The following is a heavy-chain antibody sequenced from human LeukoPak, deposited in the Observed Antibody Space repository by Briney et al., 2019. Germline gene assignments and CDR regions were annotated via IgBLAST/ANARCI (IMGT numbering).Heavy chain of an antibody. Sequence: GGSLRLSCAASGFTFSSYGMHWVRQAPGKGLEWVSYISSSSSTIYYADSVKGRFTISRDNAKNSLYLQMNSLRAEDTAVYYCARDKGFLINDILTGYPNYYYGMDVWGQGTTVTVSS. D-gene: IGHD3-9*01. CDR3: ARDKGFLINDILTGYPNYYYGMDV. V-gene: IGHV3-48*04. J-gene: IGHJ6*02. CDR2: ISSSSSTI. CDR1: GFTFSSYG.